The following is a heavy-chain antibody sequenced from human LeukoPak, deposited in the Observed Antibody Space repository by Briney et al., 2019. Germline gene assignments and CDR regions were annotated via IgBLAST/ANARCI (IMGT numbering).Heavy chain of an antibody. CDR1: GGSISSYY. Sequence: SETLSLTCTVSGGSISSYYWSWIRQPPGKGLEWIGYIYYSGCTNYNPSLKSRVTISVDTSKNQFSLKLSSVTAADTAVYYCARDRVMGFDPWGQGTLVTVSS. CDR3: ARDRVMGFDP. D-gene: IGHD2-8*01. CDR2: IYYSGCT. V-gene: IGHV4-59*01. J-gene: IGHJ5*02.